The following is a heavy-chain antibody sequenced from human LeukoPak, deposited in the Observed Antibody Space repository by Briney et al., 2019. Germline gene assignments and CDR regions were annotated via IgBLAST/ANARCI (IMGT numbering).Heavy chain of an antibody. J-gene: IGHJ1*01. CDR2: IKSDGST. Sequence: GGSLRLSCAASGFIFSSYAMSWVRQAPGKGLVWVSRIKSDGSTNYADSVKGRFTISRDNAKNTVSLQMNSLRAEDTGVYYCARAPSEIGGYYPEYFRHWGQGTLVTVSS. CDR3: ARAPSEIGGYYPEYFRH. V-gene: IGHV3-74*01. D-gene: IGHD3-22*01. CDR1: GFIFSSYA.